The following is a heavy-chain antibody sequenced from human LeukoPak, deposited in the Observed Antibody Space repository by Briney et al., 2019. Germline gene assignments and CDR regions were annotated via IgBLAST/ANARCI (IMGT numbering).Heavy chain of an antibody. CDR1: GFTFSSYA. CDR2: ISGSGGST. CDR3: AKPTSRGSGWYFWYFDL. V-gene: IGHV3-23*01. J-gene: IGHJ2*01. D-gene: IGHD6-13*01. Sequence: PGGSLRLSCAASGFTFSSYAMSWVRQAPGKGLEWVSAISGSGGSTYYADSVKGRFTISRDNSKNTLYLQMNSLRAEDTAVYYCAKPTSRGSGWYFWYFDLWGRGTLVTVSS.